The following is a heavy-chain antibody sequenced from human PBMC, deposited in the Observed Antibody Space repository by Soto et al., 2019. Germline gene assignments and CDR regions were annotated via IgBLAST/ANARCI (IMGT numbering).Heavy chain of an antibody. V-gene: IGHV4-30-2*01. CDR1: GGSISSGGYS. CDR3: ARCSIPGSIFGVVTTVGWFDP. CDR2: IYHSGST. Sequence: KASETLSLTCAVSGGSISSGGYSWSWIRQPPGKGLEWIGYIYHSGSTYYNPSLKSRVTISVDRSKNQFSLKLSSVTAADTAVYYCARCSIPGSIFGVVTTVGWFDPWGQGTLVTVSS. J-gene: IGHJ5*02. D-gene: IGHD3-3*01.